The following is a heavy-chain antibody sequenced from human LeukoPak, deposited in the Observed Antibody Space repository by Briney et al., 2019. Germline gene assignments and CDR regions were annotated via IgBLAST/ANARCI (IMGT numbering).Heavy chain of an antibody. CDR2: MNPNSGNT. CDR1: GYTLTSYD. CDR3: ARRRLSGSYYYYGMDV. D-gene: IGHD1-26*01. J-gene: IGHJ6*02. Sequence: ASVKVSCKASGYTLTSYDINRVRQATGQGLEWMGWMNPNSGNTGYAQKFQGRVTMTRNTSISIAYMELSSLRSEDTAVYYCARRRLSGSYYYYGMDVWGQGTTVTVSS. V-gene: IGHV1-8*01.